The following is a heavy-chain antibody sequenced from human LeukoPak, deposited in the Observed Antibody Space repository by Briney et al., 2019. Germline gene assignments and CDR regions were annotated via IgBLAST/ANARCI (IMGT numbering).Heavy chain of an antibody. CDR1: GFTFSSYW. D-gene: IGHD5-24*01. Sequence: GGSLRLSRAASGFTFSSYWMSWVRQAPGRGLECLANIKEDGSETYYADSVKGRFTISRDNPKNLLFLQINSLRVEDTAVYYCARETPRRGETRDGYRWGQGTLVTVSS. J-gene: IGHJ4*02. CDR2: IKEDGSET. CDR3: ARETPRRGETRDGYR. V-gene: IGHV3-7*01.